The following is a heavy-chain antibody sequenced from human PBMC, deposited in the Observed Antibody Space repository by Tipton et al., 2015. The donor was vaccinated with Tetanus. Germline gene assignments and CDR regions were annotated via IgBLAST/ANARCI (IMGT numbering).Heavy chain of an antibody. D-gene: IGHD5-18*01. CDR1: GGSVNSDY. J-gene: IGHJ4*02. CDR2: MYHSGAT. Sequence: QLVQSGAEVKPSETLSLTCSVLGGSVNSDYWSWIRQFPGRELEWIGYMYHSGATNYNPSLKSRVTLSVDTSKNQFSLKLNSVTAADTAVYYCARGVDRAKAGTDWGQGTLVTVSS. V-gene: IGHV4-59*02. CDR3: ARGVDRAKAGTD.